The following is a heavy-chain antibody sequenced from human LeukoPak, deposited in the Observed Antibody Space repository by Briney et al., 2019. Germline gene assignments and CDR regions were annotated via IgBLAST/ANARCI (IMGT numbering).Heavy chain of an antibody. CDR1: GFTFSSYA. V-gene: IGHV3-23*01. D-gene: IGHD2-2*01. CDR3: AKSHQPTDY. CDR2: ISGSGDNT. Sequence: GGSLRLSCAASGFTFSSYAMSWVRQAPGKGLEWVSIISGSGDNTYYADSVKGRFTISRDNSKNTLYLQMNSLRAEDTAVYYCAKSHQPTDYWGQGTLVTVSS. J-gene: IGHJ4*02.